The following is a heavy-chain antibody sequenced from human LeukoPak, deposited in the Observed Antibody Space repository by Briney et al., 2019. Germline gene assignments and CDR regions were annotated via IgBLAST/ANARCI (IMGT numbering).Heavy chain of an antibody. CDR2: ISGGGDGA. D-gene: IGHD5-18*01. CDR3: AKRTRGYSYGTLDY. V-gene: IGHV3-23*01. CDR1: GFSSSTCA. Sequence: GGSLRLSCAASGFSSSTCAMNWVRQAPGKGLEWVSTISGGGDGALYADSVRGRFTISRDNSKNTLFLQMNSLRAEDTAVYYCAKRTRGYSYGTLDYWGQGTLVTVSS. J-gene: IGHJ4*02.